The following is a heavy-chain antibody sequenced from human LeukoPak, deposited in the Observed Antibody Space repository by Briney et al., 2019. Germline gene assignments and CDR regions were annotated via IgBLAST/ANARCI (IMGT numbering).Heavy chain of an antibody. J-gene: IGHJ4*02. Sequence: SETLSLTCTVSGDSVSNYYWSWIRQPPGKGLEWLGHISYIGGTNYNPSLNSRVTISVDTSKNQFSLRLSSVTAADTAVYFCASSKPGYSSGLVGYWGQGTLVTVSS. CDR1: GDSVSNYY. D-gene: IGHD6-19*01. V-gene: IGHV4-59*02. CDR3: ASSKPGYSSGLVGY. CDR2: ISYIGGT.